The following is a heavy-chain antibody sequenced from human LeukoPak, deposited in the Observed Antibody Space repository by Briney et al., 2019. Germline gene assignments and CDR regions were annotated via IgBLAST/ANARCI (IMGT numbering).Heavy chain of an antibody. CDR3: AKDDAWLQYNY. J-gene: IGHJ4*02. V-gene: IGHV3-23*01. Sequence: GRSLRFSCAASGFTFSSYAMHWVRQAPGKGLEWVSGISGSGDTTYYADSVKGRFTVSRDNSKNTLYLQMNSLRVEDTAVFYCAKDDAWLQYNYWGQGTLVTVSS. CDR1: GFTFSSYA. CDR2: ISGSGDTT. D-gene: IGHD5-24*01.